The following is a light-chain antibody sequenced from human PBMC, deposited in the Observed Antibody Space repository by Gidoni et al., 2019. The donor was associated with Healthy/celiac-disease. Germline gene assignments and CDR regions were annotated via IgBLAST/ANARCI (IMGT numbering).Light chain of an antibody. CDR2: QDS. CDR1: KLGDTY. V-gene: IGLV3-1*01. J-gene: IGLJ2*01. CDR3: QAWDSSTSVV. Sequence: SYELTQPPSVSVSPGQTASITCSGDKLGDTYACWYQQKPGQSPVLVIYQDSKRPSGIPERFSGSNSGNTATLTISGTQAMDDADYYCQAWDSSTSVVFGGGTKLTVL.